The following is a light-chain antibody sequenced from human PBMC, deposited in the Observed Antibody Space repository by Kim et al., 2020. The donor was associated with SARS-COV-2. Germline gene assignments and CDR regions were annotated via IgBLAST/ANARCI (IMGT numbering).Light chain of an antibody. Sequence: VALGQTVRITCQGDGLRSYYATWYQRKPGQAPILVIYGKNNRPSGIPDRFSGASSGNTASLTITGTQARDEADFYCNSRDSNDNVVFGGGTQLTVL. CDR3: NSRDSNDNVV. V-gene: IGLV3-19*01. CDR1: GLRSYY. J-gene: IGLJ2*01. CDR2: GKN.